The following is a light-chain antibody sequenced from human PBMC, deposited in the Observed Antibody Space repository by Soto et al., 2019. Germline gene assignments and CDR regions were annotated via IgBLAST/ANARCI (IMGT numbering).Light chain of an antibody. CDR2: GAS. CDR3: QQYYSYPRT. J-gene: IGKJ1*01. V-gene: IGKV3-20*01. Sequence: EIVLTQSPGTLSLSPGERATLSFSASQSVSSSYLAWYQQKPGQAPRLLIYGASSRATGIPDRFSGSGSGTDFTLTISCLQSEDFATYYCQQYYSYPRTFGQGTKVDIK. CDR1: QSVSSSY.